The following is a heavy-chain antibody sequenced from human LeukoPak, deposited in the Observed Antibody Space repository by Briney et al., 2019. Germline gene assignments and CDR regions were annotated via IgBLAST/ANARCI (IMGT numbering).Heavy chain of an antibody. CDR2: IYYGGST. D-gene: IGHD3-10*01. CDR1: GDSIGSYY. V-gene: IGHV4-59*08. Sequence: SETLSLTCTVSGDSIGSYYWSWIRQPPGKGLDWIGYIYYGGSTNYNPSLKSRVTISVDTSKNQFSLRLSSVTAADTAVYFCARLHYNWFDPWGQGTLVTVSP. CDR3: ARLHYNWFDP. J-gene: IGHJ5*02.